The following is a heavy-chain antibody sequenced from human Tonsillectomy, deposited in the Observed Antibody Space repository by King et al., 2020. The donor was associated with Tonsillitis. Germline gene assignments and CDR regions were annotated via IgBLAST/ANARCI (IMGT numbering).Heavy chain of an antibody. CDR3: ARYIGYGSYVLIDY. D-gene: IGHD3-10*01. Sequence: VQLVESGGGVVQPGRSLRLSCAASGFTFSSYGMHWVRQAPGKGLEWVAVISYDGSNKYYADSVKGRFTISRDDSKNTLYLQMNSLRAEDTAVYYCARYIGYGSYVLIDYWGQGTLVTVSS. J-gene: IGHJ4*02. CDR2: ISYDGSNK. V-gene: IGHV3-33*05. CDR1: GFTFSSYG.